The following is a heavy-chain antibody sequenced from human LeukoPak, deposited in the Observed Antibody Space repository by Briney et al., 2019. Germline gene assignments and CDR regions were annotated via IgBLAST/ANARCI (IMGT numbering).Heavy chain of an antibody. J-gene: IGHJ5*02. CDR2: IYTSGST. V-gene: IGHV4-4*07. CDR3: ASAVYFGDLTVFDT. Sequence: SETLSLTCAVSGGSISSYYWSWIRQPAGKGLEWIGRIYTSGSTNYNPSLKSRVTISADRSKNQIYLTLTSVTAADTAVYFCASAVYFGDLTVFDTWGQGTLATVSS. CDR1: GGSISSYY. D-gene: IGHD3-10*01.